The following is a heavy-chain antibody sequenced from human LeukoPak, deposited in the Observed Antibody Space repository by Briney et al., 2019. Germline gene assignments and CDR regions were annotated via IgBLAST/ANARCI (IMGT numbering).Heavy chain of an antibody. CDR1: GYTFTSYD. CDR3: ARGILGIAARRGKMLRPYYFDY. CDR2: MNPNSGNT. V-gene: IGHV1-8*01. D-gene: IGHD6-6*01. J-gene: IGHJ4*02. Sequence: GASVKVSCKASGYTFTSYDINWVRQATGQGLDWMGWMNPNSGNTGYAQKFQGRVTMTRNTSISTAYMELSSLRSEDTAVYYCARGILGIAARRGKMLRPYYFDYWGQGTLVTVSS.